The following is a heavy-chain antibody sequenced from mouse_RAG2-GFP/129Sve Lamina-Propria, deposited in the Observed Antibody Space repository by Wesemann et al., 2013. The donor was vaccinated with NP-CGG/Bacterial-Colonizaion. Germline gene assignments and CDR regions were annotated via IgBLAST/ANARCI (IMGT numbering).Heavy chain of an antibody. V-gene: IGHV1-26*01. CDR1: GYTFTDYY. Sequence: EVQLQQSGPELVKPGASVKISCKASGYTFTDYYMNWVKQSHGKSLEWIGDINPNNGGTSYNQKFKGKATLTVDKSSSTAYMELRSLTSEDSAVYYCAPLLEGFAYWGQGTLVTVSA. J-gene: IGHJ3*01. D-gene: IGHD1-1*01. CDR2: INPNNGGT. CDR3: APLLEGFAY.